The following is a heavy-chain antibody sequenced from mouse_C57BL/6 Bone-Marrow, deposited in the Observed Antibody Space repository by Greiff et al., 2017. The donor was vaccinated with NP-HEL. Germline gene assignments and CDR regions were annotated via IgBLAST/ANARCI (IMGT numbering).Heavy chain of an antibody. CDR2: IDPSDSYT. CDR1: GYTFTSYW. Sequence: QVQLQQPGAELVRPGTSVKLSCKASGYTFTSYWMHWVKQRPGQGLEWIGVIDPSDSYTNYNQKFKGKATLTVDTSSSTAYMQLSSLTSEDSAVYYCARREFYYYGSTPFDDWGQGTTLTVSS. J-gene: IGHJ2*01. D-gene: IGHD1-1*01. V-gene: IGHV1-59*01. CDR3: ARREFYYYGSTPFDD.